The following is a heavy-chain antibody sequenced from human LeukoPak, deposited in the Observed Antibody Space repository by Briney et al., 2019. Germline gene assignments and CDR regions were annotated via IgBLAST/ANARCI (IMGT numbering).Heavy chain of an antibody. CDR2: IPYRGSDN. CDR1: GFTFSTYG. D-gene: IGHD4-17*01. CDR3: AKDRHGHYALDY. V-gene: IGHV3-30*02. J-gene: IGHJ4*02. Sequence: PTGGSLRLSCAASGFTFSTYGMHWVRQAPGKGLEWVAFIPYRGSDNNYAASVKGRFTISRDNSKNMLYLQMNSLRLEDTAVYYCAKDRHGHYALDYCGQGTLVTVSS.